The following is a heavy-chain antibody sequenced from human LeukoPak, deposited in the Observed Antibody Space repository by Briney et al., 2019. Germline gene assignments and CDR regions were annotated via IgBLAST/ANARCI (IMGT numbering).Heavy chain of an antibody. V-gene: IGHV4-4*07. J-gene: IGHJ4*02. CDR1: GDSISSDY. CDR2: IYTTGST. Sequence: SETLSLTCSVSGDSISSDYWSWIRQLAGKGLEWIGRIYTTGSTNYNPSLKSRVTMSVDMSKNQFSLKLSSVTAADTAVYYCASASGYWDQGTLVTVSS. D-gene: IGHD6-19*01. CDR3: ASASGY.